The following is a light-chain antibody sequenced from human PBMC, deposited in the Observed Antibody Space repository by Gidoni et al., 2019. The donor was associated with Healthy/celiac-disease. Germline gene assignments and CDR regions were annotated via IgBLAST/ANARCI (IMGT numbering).Light chain of an antibody. CDR1: QSVSSN. Sequence: EIVMTQSPATLSVSPGERATLSCRASQSVSSNLAWYQQKPCQAPRLLLYGASTRATGIPARFSGSGSGTEFTLPISSLQSEDFAVYYCQQYNNWPRGTFGQWTKVEIK. CDR2: GAS. V-gene: IGKV3-15*01. J-gene: IGKJ1*01. CDR3: QQYNNWPRGT.